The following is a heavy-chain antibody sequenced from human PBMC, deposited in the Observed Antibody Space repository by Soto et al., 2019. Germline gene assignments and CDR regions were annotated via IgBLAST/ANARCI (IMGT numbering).Heavy chain of an antibody. CDR1: GCSISDYF. J-gene: IGHJ6*02. D-gene: IGHD2-21*01. V-gene: IGHV4-59*12. CDR3: ARDRKLVIPGNYYYYGMDV. CDR2: ISSSGTI. Sequence: PSETLSLTCSVSGCSISDYFWTWVRQPPGKGLEWIGYISSSGTINYNSSLKSRVTISLDTSRNHFSLKLTSVTTADTGVYFCARDRKLVIPGNYYYYGMDVWGQGTTVTVSS.